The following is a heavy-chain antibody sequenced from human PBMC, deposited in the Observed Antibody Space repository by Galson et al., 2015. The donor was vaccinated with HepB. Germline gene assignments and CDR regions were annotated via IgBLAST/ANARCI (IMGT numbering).Heavy chain of an antibody. CDR1: GGSISSSHW. CDR2: IYHSGSS. V-gene: IGHV4-4*02. J-gene: IGHJ3*02. Sequence: ETLSLTCAVSGGSISSSHWWSWVRQPPGKGLEWIAGIYHSGSSNYNASLKSRVTISIDKSKNHFSLKLTSVTAADTAVYYCARNFVVVVNGIRLNDAFDIWGQGTMVTVSS. D-gene: IGHD2-15*01. CDR3: ARNFVVVVNGIRLNDAFDI.